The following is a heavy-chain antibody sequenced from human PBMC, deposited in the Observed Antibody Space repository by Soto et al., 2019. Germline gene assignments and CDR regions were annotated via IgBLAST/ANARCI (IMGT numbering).Heavy chain of an antibody. D-gene: IGHD3-22*01. V-gene: IGHV3-73*01. CDR1: GFTFSGTA. CDR3: TALYDRAPQRWFDI. J-gene: IGHJ3*02. Sequence: PGGCLRLSCAASGFTFSGTAMHWVRQASGKGLEWVGRIRSKANSYATAYAASVKGRFTISRDDSKNTAYLQMNSLKTEDTAVYYCTALYDRAPQRWFDIWGQGTMVTVSS. CDR2: IRSKANSYAT.